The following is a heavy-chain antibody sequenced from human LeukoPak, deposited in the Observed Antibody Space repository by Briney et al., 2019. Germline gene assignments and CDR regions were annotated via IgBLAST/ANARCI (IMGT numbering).Heavy chain of an antibody. CDR3: ARVGDGYNYDYYYMDV. Sequence: SVKVSSKASGGTFSSYAISWVRQAPGQGLEGMGGIIPIFGTANYAQKFQGRVTITTDESTSTAYMELSSLRSEDTAVYYCARVGDGYNYDYYYMDVWGKGTTVTVSS. J-gene: IGHJ6*03. D-gene: IGHD5-24*01. CDR2: IIPIFGTA. CDR1: GGTFSSYA. V-gene: IGHV1-69*05.